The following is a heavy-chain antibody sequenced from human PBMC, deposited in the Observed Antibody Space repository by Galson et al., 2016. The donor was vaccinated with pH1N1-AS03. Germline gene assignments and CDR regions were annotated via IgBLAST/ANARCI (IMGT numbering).Heavy chain of an antibody. Sequence: SLRLSCAASGFTFNSYWMTWVRQAPGMGLEWVANIKPDGGDKYYVDSVKGRFTISRDNAKNSLYLQMNSLRVEDTAVYYCARDLNWDNAWGQGTLVTVSS. CDR2: IKPDGGDK. CDR3: ARDLNWDNA. V-gene: IGHV3-7*01. CDR1: GFTFNSYW. J-gene: IGHJ5*02.